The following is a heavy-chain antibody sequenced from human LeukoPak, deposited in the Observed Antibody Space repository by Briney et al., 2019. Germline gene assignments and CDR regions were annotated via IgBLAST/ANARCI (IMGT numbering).Heavy chain of an antibody. CDR1: GGSISSYY. J-gene: IGHJ4*02. Sequence: SETLSLTCTVSGGSISSYYWSWIRQPPGKGLEWIGYIYYSGSTNYNPSLKSRVTISVDTSKNQFSLKLSSVTAADTAVYYCARIYGSGWYYFDYWGQGTLVTVSS. CDR3: ARIYGSGWYYFDY. CDR2: IYYSGST. V-gene: IGHV4-59*01. D-gene: IGHD6-19*01.